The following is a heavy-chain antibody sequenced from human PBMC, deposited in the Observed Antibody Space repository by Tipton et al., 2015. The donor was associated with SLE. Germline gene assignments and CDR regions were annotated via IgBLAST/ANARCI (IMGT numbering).Heavy chain of an antibody. CDR2: AYTSDST. Sequence: TLSLTCTVSGDSISRGLYYWTWIRQPAGKTLEWIGRAYTSDSTNYSPSLKSRVTISVDASKNQFSLKLSSVTAADTAVYYCAGEPDYWGQGTLVTVSS. CDR1: GDSISRGLYY. V-gene: IGHV4-61*02. CDR3: AGEPDY. J-gene: IGHJ4*02.